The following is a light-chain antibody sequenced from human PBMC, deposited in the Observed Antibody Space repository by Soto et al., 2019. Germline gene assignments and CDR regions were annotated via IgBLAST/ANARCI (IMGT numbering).Light chain of an antibody. Sequence: EIVMTQSPATLSVSPGERATLSCRASQGIGDTLAWYQQKPGQTPRLLIYDTSTRATGVPARFSGSRSGAEFTLTINSLQYEDFVVYYCQRYNNCPLTFGGGTKVEVK. CDR2: DTS. J-gene: IGKJ4*01. V-gene: IGKV3-15*01. CDR1: QGIGDT. CDR3: QRYNNCPLT.